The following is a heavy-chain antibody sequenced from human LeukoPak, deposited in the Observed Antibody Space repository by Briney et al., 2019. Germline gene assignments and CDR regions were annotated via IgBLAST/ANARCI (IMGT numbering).Heavy chain of an antibody. CDR3: ASPFRVVVDV. Sequence: GGSLRLSCAASGFTFSNYLMTWVRQAPGKGLEWVANIKQDGSEKYYVDSVKGRFTISRDNAKNSLFLQTNSLGVEDTAVYYCASPFRVVVDVWGRGTLVTVSS. D-gene: IGHD2-2*01. CDR2: IKQDGSEK. V-gene: IGHV3-7*01. J-gene: IGHJ2*01. CDR1: GFTFSNYL.